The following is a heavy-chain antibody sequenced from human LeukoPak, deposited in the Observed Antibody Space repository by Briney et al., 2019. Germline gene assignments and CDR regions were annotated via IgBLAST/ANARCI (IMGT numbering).Heavy chain of an antibody. CDR3: AKARAAAGMLYAYWNYGMDV. CDR1: AFTFSSYA. V-gene: IGHV3-30*18. D-gene: IGHD6-13*01. Sequence: GGSLRLSCAASAFTFSSYAMHWVRQAPGKGLEWVAVISYDGSNTYYADSVKGRFTISRDNSKNTLYLQMNSLRAEDTALYYCAKARAAAGMLYAYWNYGMDVWGQGTTVTVSS. J-gene: IGHJ6*02. CDR2: ISYDGSNT.